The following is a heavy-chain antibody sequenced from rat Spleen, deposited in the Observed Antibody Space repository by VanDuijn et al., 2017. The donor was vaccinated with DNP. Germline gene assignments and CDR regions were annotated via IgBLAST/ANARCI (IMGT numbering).Heavy chain of an antibody. CDR2: IRYDGSDT. CDR3: TTGSTA. Sequence: EVHLVESGGDLVQPGRSLKLSCAVSGVTFSDYNMAWVRQAPKKGLEWVATIRYDGSDTYYRDSVKGRFTMSRDNAKSTLYLQMDSLRSEDTATYYCTTGSTAWGQGVMVTVSS. CDR1: GVTFSDYN. J-gene: IGHJ2*01. D-gene: IGHD1-11*01. V-gene: IGHV5S10*01.